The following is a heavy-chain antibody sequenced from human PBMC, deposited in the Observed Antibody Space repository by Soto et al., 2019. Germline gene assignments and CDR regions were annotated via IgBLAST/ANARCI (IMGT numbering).Heavy chain of an antibody. Sequence: QVLESGGGLVQPGGSLRLSCAGSEFTASNYVMSWVRQAPGKGLEWVSGISASGDYTDYADSVKGRFTISRDNSKNTVYLQLNGLRAEDSAIYYCAKDQGPQASIWYGPARYGMDVWGPGTTVTVSS. D-gene: IGHD6-13*01. V-gene: IGHV3-23*01. CDR3: AKDQGPQASIWYGPARYGMDV. CDR1: EFTASNYV. CDR2: ISASGDYT. J-gene: IGHJ6*02.